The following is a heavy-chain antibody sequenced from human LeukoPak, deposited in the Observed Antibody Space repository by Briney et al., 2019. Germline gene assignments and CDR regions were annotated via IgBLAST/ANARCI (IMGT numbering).Heavy chain of an antibody. CDR2: INHSGST. J-gene: IGHJ3*02. D-gene: IGHD3-3*01. V-gene: IGHV4-34*01. Sequence: PSETLSLTCAVYGGSFSGYYWSWIRQPPGKGLEWIGEINHSGSTNYNPSLKSRVTISVDTSKNQFSLKLSSVTAADTAVYYCARVFAPSRPTIFGVVIGAFDIWGQGTMVTVSS. CDR3: ARVFAPSRPTIFGVVIGAFDI. CDR1: GGSFSGYY.